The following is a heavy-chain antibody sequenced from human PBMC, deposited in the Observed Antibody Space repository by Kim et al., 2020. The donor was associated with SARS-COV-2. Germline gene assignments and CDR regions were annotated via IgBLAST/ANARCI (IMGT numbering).Heavy chain of an antibody. CDR1: GFTFSSYA. V-gene: IGHV3-30*04. J-gene: IGHJ3*02. CDR2: ISYDGSNK. Sequence: GGSLRLSCAASGFTFSSYAMHWVRQAPGKGLEWVEVISYDGSNKYYADSVKGRFTISRDNSKNTLYLQMNSLRAEDTAVYYCAGSGNDAFDIWGQGTMVTVSS. D-gene: IGHD3-10*01. CDR3: AGSGNDAFDI.